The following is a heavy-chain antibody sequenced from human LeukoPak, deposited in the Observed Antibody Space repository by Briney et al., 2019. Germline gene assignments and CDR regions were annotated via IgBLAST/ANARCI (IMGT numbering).Heavy chain of an antibody. V-gene: IGHV4-39*01. CDR1: GGSISSSSYY. J-gene: IGHJ4*02. CDR3: ASLFARGFDY. CDR2: IYYSGST. Sequence: PSETLSLTCTVSGGSISSSSYYWGWIRQPPGKGLEWIGSIYYSGSTYYNPSLKSRVTISVDTSKNQFSLKLSSVTAADTAVYYCASLFARGFDYWGQGTLVTVSS.